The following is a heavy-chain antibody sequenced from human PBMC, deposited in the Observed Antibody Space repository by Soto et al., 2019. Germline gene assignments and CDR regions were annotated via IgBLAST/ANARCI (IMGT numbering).Heavy chain of an antibody. V-gene: IGHV1-69*01. CDR3: ARVGPAHYYDSSGYYSPLDY. CDR2: IIPMFGTA. D-gene: IGHD3-22*01. CDR1: GDTFSSYA. J-gene: IGHJ4*02. Sequence: QVQLVQSGAEAKQPGSSVKVSCKASGDTFSSYAINWVRQAPGQGLEWMGGIIPMFGTANYAQKFKGRVTITAGESTSTVYMELSSLRSEDTAVYYCARVGPAHYYDSSGYYSPLDYWGQGTLVTVSS.